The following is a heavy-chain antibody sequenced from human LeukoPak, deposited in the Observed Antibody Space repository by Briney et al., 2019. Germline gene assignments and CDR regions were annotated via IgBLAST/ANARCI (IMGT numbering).Heavy chain of an antibody. V-gene: IGHV4-59*01. Sequence: KTSETLSLTCTVSGGSISSYYWSWIRQPPGKGLEWIGYIYYSGSTNYNPSLKSRVTISVDTSKNQFSLKLSSVTAADTAVYYCARDDPSSGWYGNWFDPWGQGTLVTVSS. D-gene: IGHD6-19*01. CDR3: ARDDPSSGWYGNWFDP. CDR1: GGSISSYY. J-gene: IGHJ5*02. CDR2: IYYSGST.